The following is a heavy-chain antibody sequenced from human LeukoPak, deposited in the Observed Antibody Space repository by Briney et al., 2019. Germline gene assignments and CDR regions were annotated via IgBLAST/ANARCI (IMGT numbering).Heavy chain of an antibody. V-gene: IGHV3-21*01. Sequence: GGSLRLSCAASGFTFSSYSMNWVRQAPGKGLEWVSSISSSSSYIYYADSVKGRFTISRDNAKNSLYLQMNSLRAEDMAVYYCASTVVPAAIAFDYWGQGTLVTVSS. CDR3: ASTVVPAAIAFDY. D-gene: IGHD2-2*01. J-gene: IGHJ4*02. CDR1: GFTFSSYS. CDR2: ISSSSSYI.